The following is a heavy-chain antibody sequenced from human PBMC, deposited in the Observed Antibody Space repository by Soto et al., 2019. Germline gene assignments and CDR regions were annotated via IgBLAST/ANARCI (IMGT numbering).Heavy chain of an antibody. CDR3: RWLIIGASDVSDF. V-gene: IGHV1-69*02. CDR2: IIPILCIT. J-gene: IGHJ3*01. CDR1: GVTFSSYT. D-gene: IGHD5-12*01. Sequence: QVQLVQSGAEVKKPGSSVKVSCKASGVTFSSYTISWERQATGQGLEWMRMIIPILCITNYAQKFQGRVTIIADKSTSTVHMELRRLGSEDTAMYYSRWLIIGASDVSDFWGQGTMVTVSS.